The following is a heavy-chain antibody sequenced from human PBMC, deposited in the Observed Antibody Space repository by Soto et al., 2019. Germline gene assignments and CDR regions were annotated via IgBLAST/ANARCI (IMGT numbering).Heavy chain of an antibody. V-gene: IGHV3-33*01. CDR1: GFTFSSYG. Sequence: QVQLVESGAGVVQPGRSLRLSCAASGFTFSSYGMHWVRQAPGKGLEWVAVIWYDGSNKYYADSVKGRFTISRDNSKNTLYLQMNSLRAEDTAVYYCARKGQLAQGGWFDPWGQGTLVTVSS. CDR3: ARKGQLAQGGWFDP. J-gene: IGHJ5*02. CDR2: IWYDGSNK. D-gene: IGHD6-6*01.